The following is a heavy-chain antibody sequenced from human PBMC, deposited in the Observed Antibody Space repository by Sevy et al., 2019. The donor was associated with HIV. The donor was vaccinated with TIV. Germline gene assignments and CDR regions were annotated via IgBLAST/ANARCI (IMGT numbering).Heavy chain of an antibody. CDR1: GYTFTSYD. J-gene: IGHJ6*02. V-gene: IGHV1-8*01. Sequence: ASVKVSCKASGYTFTSYDINWVRQATGQGLEWMGWMNPNSGNTGYAQKFQGRVTMTRNTSISTAYMELSSLRSEDTAMYYCARGACSGGSCYRYYYGMDVWGQGTTVTVSS. CDR2: MNPNSGNT. D-gene: IGHD2-15*01. CDR3: ARGACSGGSCYRYYYGMDV.